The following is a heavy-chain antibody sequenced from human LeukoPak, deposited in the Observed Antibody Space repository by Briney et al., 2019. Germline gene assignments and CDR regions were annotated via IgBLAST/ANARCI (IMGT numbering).Heavy chain of an antibody. D-gene: IGHD7-27*01. Sequence: GGSLRLSCAASGFTFSSYAMSWVRQAPGKGLEWVSAISGSGGNTYYADSVKGRFTISRDNSKNTLYLQMNSLRAEDTAVYYCAKDNWGFYYYYYYMDVWGKGTTVTVSS. CDR1: GFTFSSYA. CDR2: ISGSGGNT. CDR3: AKDNWGFYYYYYYMDV. J-gene: IGHJ6*03. V-gene: IGHV3-23*01.